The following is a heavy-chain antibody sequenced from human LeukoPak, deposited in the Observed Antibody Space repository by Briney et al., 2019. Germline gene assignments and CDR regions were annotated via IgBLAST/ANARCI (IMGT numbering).Heavy chain of an antibody. CDR1: GFTFSDYY. J-gene: IGHJ4*02. CDR3: AKDLRGIATTATLTFDY. Sequence: GGSLRLSCAASGFTFSDYYMSWVRQAPGKGLEWVSAISGSGDSTFYADSVKGRFTISRDNSKNTLYLQMNSLRAEDTAVYYCAKDLRGIATTATLTFDYWGQGTLVTVSS. CDR2: ISGSGDST. V-gene: IGHV3-23*01. D-gene: IGHD6-13*01.